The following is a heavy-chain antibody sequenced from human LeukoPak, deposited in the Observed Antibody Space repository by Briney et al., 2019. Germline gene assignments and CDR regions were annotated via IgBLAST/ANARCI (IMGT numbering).Heavy chain of an antibody. CDR3: ARGIGSSTWYDPFDY. V-gene: IGHV1-18*01. J-gene: IGHJ4*02. D-gene: IGHD6-13*01. Sequence: ASAKVSCKASGYTFNSYGISWVRQAPGQGLEWMGWISSYNGNTNYAQKLQGRVTMTTDTSTSTAYMELTSLRSDDTAVYYCARGIGSSTWYDPFDYWGQGTLVTVSS. CDR2: ISSYNGNT. CDR1: GYTFNSYG.